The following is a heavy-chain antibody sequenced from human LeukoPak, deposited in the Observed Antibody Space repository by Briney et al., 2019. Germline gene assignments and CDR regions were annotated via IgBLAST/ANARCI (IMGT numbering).Heavy chain of an antibody. Sequence: PSQTLSLTCTVSGGSISSGSYYWSRIRQPAGKGLEWIGRIYTSGSTNYNPSLKSRVTISVDTSKNQFSLKLSSVTAADTAVYYCARVPARRGLFDYWGQGTLVTVSS. J-gene: IGHJ4*02. D-gene: IGHD3-10*01. CDR1: GGSISSGSYY. CDR2: IYTSGST. CDR3: ARVPARRGLFDY. V-gene: IGHV4-61*02.